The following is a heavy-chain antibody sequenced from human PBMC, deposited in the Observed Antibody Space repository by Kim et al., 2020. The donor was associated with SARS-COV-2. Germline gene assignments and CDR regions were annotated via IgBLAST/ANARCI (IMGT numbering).Heavy chain of an antibody. CDR2: ISSSSTST. D-gene: IGHD6-13*01. J-gene: IGHJ4*02. CDR3: ARTGSSCYSQIDY. Sequence: GGSLRLSCAASGFTFSDYYMSWIRQAPGKGLEWVSYISSSSTSTNYADSVKGRFTISRDNDENSLYLQMNSLRAEDTAVYYCARTGSSCYSQIDYWGQGTLVTVSS. CDR1: GFTFSDYY. V-gene: IGHV3-11*03.